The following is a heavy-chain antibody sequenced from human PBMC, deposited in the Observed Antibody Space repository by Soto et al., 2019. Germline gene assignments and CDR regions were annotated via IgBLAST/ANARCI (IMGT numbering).Heavy chain of an antibody. Sequence: GGSLRLSCAASGFTVSSNYMSWVRQAPGKGLEWVSVIYSGGSTYYADSVKGRFTISRDNSKNTLYLQMNSLRAEDTAVYYCARVVAKWLVKRNWFDPWGQGTLVTVSS. CDR2: IYSGGST. CDR1: GFTVSSNY. V-gene: IGHV3-53*01. CDR3: ARVVAKWLVKRNWFDP. D-gene: IGHD6-19*01. J-gene: IGHJ5*02.